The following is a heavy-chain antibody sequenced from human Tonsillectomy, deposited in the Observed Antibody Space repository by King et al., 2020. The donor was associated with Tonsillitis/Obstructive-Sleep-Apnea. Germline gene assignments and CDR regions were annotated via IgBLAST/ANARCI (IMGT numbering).Heavy chain of an antibody. CDR2: IKQDGSEK. CDR1: GFTFSSYW. Sequence: VQLVESGGGLVQPGGSLRLSCAASGFTFSSYWMSWVRQAPGKGLEWVANIKQDGSEKYYVDSVKGRFTISRDNAKNSLYLQMNSLRAEDTAVYYCARDGDYYDFWSGYYTGGFDYWGQGTLVTVSS. D-gene: IGHD3-3*01. V-gene: IGHV3-7*04. CDR3: ARDGDYYDFWSGYYTGGFDY. J-gene: IGHJ4*02.